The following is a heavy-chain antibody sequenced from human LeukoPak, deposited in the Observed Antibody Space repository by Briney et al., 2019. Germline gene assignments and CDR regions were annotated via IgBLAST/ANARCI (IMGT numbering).Heavy chain of an antibody. D-gene: IGHD5-18*01. CDR3: AREGGYSYGYLDY. V-gene: IGHV4-59*01. Sequence: SETLSLTCTVSGGSISSYYWSWIRQPPGKGLEWIGYIYYSGSTNYNPSLKSRVTISVDTSENQFSLKLSSVTAADTAVYYCAREGGYSYGYLDYWGQGTLVTVSS. CDR1: GGSISSYY. CDR2: IYYSGST. J-gene: IGHJ4*02.